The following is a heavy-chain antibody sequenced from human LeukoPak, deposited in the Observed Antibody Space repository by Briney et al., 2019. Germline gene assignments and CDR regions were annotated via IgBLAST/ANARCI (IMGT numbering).Heavy chain of an antibody. CDR2: ISWNSGSI. V-gene: IGHV3-9*03. D-gene: IGHD2-21*01. Sequence: GGSLRLSCAASGFTFDDYAMHWVRRAPGEGLEWVSGISWNSGSIGYADSVKGRFTISRDNAKNSLYLQMNSLRAEDMPVYYCAKDTSAFGDSLFDYWGQGTLVTVSS. J-gene: IGHJ4*02. CDR3: AKDTSAFGDSLFDY. CDR1: GFTFDDYA.